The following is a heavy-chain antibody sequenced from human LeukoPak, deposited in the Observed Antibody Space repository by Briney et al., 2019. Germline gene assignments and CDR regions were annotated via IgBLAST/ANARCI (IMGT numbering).Heavy chain of an antibody. D-gene: IGHD4-11*01. CDR1: GFTFSYFG. J-gene: IGHJ4*02. Sequence: PGGSLRLSCAASGFTFSYFGMHWVRQAAGKGLAWVAVIWNDGSNEYYADSVKGRFTISRDNSKNTVFLQMNSLREEDTAVYYCAKDAQRGFDYSNSLEYWGQGTLVTVSS. CDR2: IWNDGSNE. V-gene: IGHV3-33*06. CDR3: AKDAQRGFDYSNSLEY.